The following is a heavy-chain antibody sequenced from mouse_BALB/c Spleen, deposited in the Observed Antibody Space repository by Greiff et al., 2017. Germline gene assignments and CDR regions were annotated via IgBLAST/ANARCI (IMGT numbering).Heavy chain of an antibody. CDR1: GFNIKDTY. V-gene: IGHV14-3*02. CDR3: ASHRYDGDWYFDV. J-gene: IGHJ1*01. Sequence: VQLKESGAELVKPGASVKLSCTASGFNIKDTYMHWVKQRPEQGLEWIGRIDPANGNTKYDPKFQGKATITADTSSNTAYLQLSSLTSEDTAVYYCASHRYDGDWYFDVWGAGTTVTVSS. CDR2: IDPANGNT. D-gene: IGHD2-14*01.